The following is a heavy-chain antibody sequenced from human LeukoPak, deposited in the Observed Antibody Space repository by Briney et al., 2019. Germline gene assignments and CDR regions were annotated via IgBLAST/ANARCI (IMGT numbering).Heavy chain of an antibody. CDR1: SGTISSDGYY. J-gene: IGHJ3*01. Sequence: SETLSLTCSVSSGTISSDGYYWRWIRQPPGKGLEWIGYIYYTGSTHYNASLKSRVTISVDRSKNQVSLNLNSVTAADTAVYYCASPMTLVVRGLAGIDAFDVWGQGTMVTVSS. V-gene: IGHV4-30-2*01. CDR2: IYYTGST. CDR3: ASPMTLVVRGLAGIDAFDV. D-gene: IGHD3-10*01.